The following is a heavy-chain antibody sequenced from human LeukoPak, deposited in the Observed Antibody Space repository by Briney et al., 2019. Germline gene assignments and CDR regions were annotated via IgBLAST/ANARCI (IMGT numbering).Heavy chain of an antibody. J-gene: IGHJ4*02. CDR1: GFTFSSYW. Sequence: GGSLRLSCAASGFTFSSYWMSWARQAPGKGLEWVANIKQDGSEKYYVDSVKGRFTISRDNAKNSLYLQMNSLRAEDTAVYYCARESGYSGSHFDYWGQGTLVTVSS. D-gene: IGHD1-26*01. V-gene: IGHV3-7*01. CDR2: IKQDGSEK. CDR3: ARESGYSGSHFDY.